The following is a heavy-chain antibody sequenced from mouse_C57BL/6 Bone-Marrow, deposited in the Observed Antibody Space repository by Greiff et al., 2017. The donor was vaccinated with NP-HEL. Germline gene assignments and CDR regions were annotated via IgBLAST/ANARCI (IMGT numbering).Heavy chain of an antibody. D-gene: IGHD2-4*01. J-gene: IGHJ2*01. Sequence: QVQLKQSGAELVRPGTSVKMSCKASGYTFTNYWIGWAKQRPGHGLEWIGDIYPGGGYTNYNEKFKGKATLTADKSSSTAYMQFSSLTSEDSAIYYCARMGIYYDFDYWGQGTTLTVSS. CDR1: GYTFTNYW. CDR2: IYPGGGYT. CDR3: ARMGIYYDFDY. V-gene: IGHV1-63*01.